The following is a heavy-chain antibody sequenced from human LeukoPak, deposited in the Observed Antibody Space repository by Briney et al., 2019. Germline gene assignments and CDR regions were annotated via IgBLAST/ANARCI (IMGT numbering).Heavy chain of an antibody. V-gene: IGHV3-48*04. D-gene: IGHD2-15*01. Sequence: PGGSLRLSCAASGFTFSSYSMNWVRQAPGKGLEWVSYISSSSSTIYYADSVKGRFTISRDNAKNSLYLQMNSLRAEDTAVYYCARDGDCSGGSCYFNYYYGMDVWGQGTTVTVSS. CDR3: ARDGDCSGGSCYFNYYYGMDV. J-gene: IGHJ6*02. CDR2: ISSSSSTI. CDR1: GFTFSSYS.